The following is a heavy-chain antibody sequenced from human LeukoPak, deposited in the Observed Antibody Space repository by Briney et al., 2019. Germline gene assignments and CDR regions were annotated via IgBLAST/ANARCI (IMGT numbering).Heavy chain of an antibody. V-gene: IGHV1-3*01. Sequence: GASVKVSCKASRYTFTSYTMHWVRQAPGQRLEWMGWINAGNGDTKCSQKFQDRVTITGDTSASTAYMELSSLRSEDTAVYYCARTGCSGGSCYDYWGQGTLVTVSS. J-gene: IGHJ4*02. CDR2: INAGNGDT. D-gene: IGHD2-15*01. CDR3: ARTGCSGGSCYDY. CDR1: RYTFTSYT.